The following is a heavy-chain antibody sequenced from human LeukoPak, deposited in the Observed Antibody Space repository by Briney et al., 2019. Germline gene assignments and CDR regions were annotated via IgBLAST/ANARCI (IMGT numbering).Heavy chain of an antibody. Sequence: ASVKVSCKASGYIFSNYGINWVRQAPGQGLEWMGWISTYNGNTNYAQKLQGRVTLTTDTSTSTAYMELRSLRSDDTAVYYCARGGGTTVVTPVYYYYMDVWGKGTTVTVSS. J-gene: IGHJ6*03. CDR1: GYIFSNYG. CDR2: ISTYNGNT. V-gene: IGHV1-18*01. CDR3: ARGGGTTVVTPVYYYYMDV. D-gene: IGHD4-23*01.